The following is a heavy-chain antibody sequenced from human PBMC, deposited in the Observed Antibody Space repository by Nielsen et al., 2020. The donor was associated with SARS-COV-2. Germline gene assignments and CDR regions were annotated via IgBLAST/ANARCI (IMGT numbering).Heavy chain of an antibody. CDR1: GFTFDDYA. V-gene: IGHV3-9*01. CDR2: ISWNSGSI. J-gene: IGHJ2*01. CDR3: AKDMGPVIWYFDL. Sequence: GGSLRLSCAASGFTFDDYAMHWVRQAPGKGLEWVSGISWNSGSIGYADSVKGRFTISRDNAKNSLYLQMNSLRAEDTALYHCAKDMGPVIWYFDLWGRGTLVTVSS. D-gene: IGHD3-10*01.